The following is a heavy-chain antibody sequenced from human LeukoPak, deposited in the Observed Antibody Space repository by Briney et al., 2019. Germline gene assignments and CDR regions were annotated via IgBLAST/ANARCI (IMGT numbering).Heavy chain of an antibody. CDR1: GGSISSYY. CDR2: IYYSGST. V-gene: IGHV4-59*08. D-gene: IGHD3-10*01. Sequence: SETLSLTCTVSGGSISSYYWSWIRQPPGKGLEWIGYIYYSGSTNYNPSLKSRVTISVDTSKNQFSLKLSSVTAADTAVYYCARNLGGSGSYYEDAFDIWGQGTMVTVSS. CDR3: ARNLGGSGSYYEDAFDI. J-gene: IGHJ3*02.